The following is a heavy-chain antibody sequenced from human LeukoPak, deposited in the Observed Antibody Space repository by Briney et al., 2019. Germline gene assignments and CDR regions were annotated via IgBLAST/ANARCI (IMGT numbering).Heavy chain of an antibody. CDR1: GFTFSSYS. V-gene: IGHV3-21*01. J-gene: IGHJ4*02. D-gene: IGHD6-13*01. CDR2: ISSSSSYI. CDR3: ARDQSGSSLPFDY. Sequence: GSLILSCAASGFTFSSYSMNWVRQAPGKGLEWVSSISSSSSYIYYADSVKGRFTISRDNGKNSLYLQMNSLRAEDTAVYYCARDQSGSSLPFDYWGQGTLVTVSS.